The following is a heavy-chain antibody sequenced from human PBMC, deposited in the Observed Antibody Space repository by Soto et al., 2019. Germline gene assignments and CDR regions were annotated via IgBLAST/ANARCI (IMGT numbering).Heavy chain of an antibody. CDR3: ARTNSYYYDTSGII. CDR1: GGSGGSFSGYY. CDR2: INHSGST. J-gene: IGHJ4*02. V-gene: IGHV4-34*01. D-gene: IGHD3-22*01. Sequence: SETLSLTCAVYGGSGGSFSGYYWSWIRQPPGKGLEWIGEINHSGSTNYNPSLKSRVTISVDTSKNQFSLKLSSVSAADTAVYYCARTNSYYYDTSGIIWGRGTLVTVSS.